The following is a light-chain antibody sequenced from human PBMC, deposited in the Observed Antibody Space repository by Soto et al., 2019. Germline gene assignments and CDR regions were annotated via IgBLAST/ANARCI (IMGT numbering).Light chain of an antibody. V-gene: IGKV3-11*01. CDR2: DAS. Sequence: EIVLTQSPATLSLSPGERATLSCRASQSVGDYLAWYQRKPGQPPRLLIYDASKRATGIPARFSGSGSGTDFTLTISSLDPEDVALYCYQQRLKLVTFGGGTEVEIK. CDR1: QSVGDY. J-gene: IGKJ4*01. CDR3: QQRLKLVT.